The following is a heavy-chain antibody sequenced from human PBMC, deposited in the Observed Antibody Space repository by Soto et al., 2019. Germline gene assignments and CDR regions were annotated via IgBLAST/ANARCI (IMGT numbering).Heavy chain of an antibody. Sequence: QVQLVQAGAEVKKPGSSVKVSCKASGGTFSSYAISWVRQAPGQGLEWMGGIIPIFGTANYAQKFQGRVTITADEPTSTADMELSSLRSEDTAVYYCARDKGVYCSGGSCLWPADAFDIWGQGTMVTVSS. CDR2: IIPIFGTA. V-gene: IGHV1-69*01. D-gene: IGHD2-15*01. CDR3: ARDKGVYCSGGSCLWPADAFDI. CDR1: GGTFSSYA. J-gene: IGHJ3*02.